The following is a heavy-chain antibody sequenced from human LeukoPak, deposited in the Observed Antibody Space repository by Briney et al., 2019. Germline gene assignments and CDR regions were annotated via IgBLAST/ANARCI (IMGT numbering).Heavy chain of an antibody. CDR2: IYHSGST. CDR3: ARGEPYYDILTGQLQYYFDY. D-gene: IGHD3-9*01. CDR1: GYSISSGYY. Sequence: SSETLSLTCTVSGYSISSGYYWGWIRQPPGKGLEWIGSIYHSGSTYYNPSLKSRVTISVDTSKNQFSLKLSSVTAADTAVYYCARGEPYYDILTGQLQYYFDYWGQGTLVTVSS. J-gene: IGHJ4*02. V-gene: IGHV4-38-2*02.